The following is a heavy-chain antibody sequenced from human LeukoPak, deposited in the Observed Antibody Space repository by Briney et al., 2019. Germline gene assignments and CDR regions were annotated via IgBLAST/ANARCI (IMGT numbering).Heavy chain of an antibody. CDR3: ARGIQLWLNWFDP. V-gene: IGHV4-38-2*02. CDR1: GYSISSGYY. Sequence: PSETLSLTCTVSGYSISSGYYWGWIRQPPGKGLEWIGSIYHSGSTYYNPSLKSRVTISVDTSKNQFSLKLSSVTAADTAVYYCARGIQLWLNWFDPWGQGTLVTVSS. CDR2: IYHSGST. J-gene: IGHJ5*02. D-gene: IGHD5-18*01.